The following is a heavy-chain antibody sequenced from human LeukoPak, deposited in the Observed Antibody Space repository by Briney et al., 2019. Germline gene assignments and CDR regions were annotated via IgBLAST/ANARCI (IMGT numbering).Heavy chain of an antibody. CDR2: IYYGGST. CDR3: ARHVAQQLLWYYQGMDV. CDR1: GASISSSSYS. V-gene: IGHV4-39*01. Sequence: PSETLSLTCTISGASISSSSYSWAWIRQPPGKGLGWIGRIYYGGSTYYNPTLKSRVTISVDTSKNQFSLKLSSVTASDTAVYYCARHVAQQLLWYYQGMDVWGQGTTVTVSS. D-gene: IGHD6-13*01. J-gene: IGHJ6*02.